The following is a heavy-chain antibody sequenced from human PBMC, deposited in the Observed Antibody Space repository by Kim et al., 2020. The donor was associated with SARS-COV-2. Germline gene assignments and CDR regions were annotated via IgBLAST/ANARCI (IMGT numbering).Heavy chain of an antibody. CDR3: ARSSATYFGAFDI. CDR2: INPHNGGT. V-gene: IGHV1-2*06. Sequence: ASVKVSCKASGYTFIGYYMHWVRQAPGQGLEWMGRINPHNGGTNYAQRFQGRVTMTRDTSINTAYMELSRLRSDDTAVYYCARSSATYFGAFDIWGQGTMVTVSS. CDR1: GYTFIGYY. J-gene: IGHJ3*02. D-gene: IGHD3-10*01.